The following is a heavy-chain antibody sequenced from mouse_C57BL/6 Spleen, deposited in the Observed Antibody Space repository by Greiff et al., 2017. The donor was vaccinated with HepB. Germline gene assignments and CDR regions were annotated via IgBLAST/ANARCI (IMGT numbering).Heavy chain of an antibody. CDR3: ARREALLYYFDY. V-gene: IGHV1-59*01. Sequence: QVQLQQPGAELVRPGTSVKLSCKASGYTFTSYWMPWVKQRPGQGLEWIGVIDPSDSYTNYNQKFTGKATLTVDTSSSTAYMQLSSLTSEDSAVYYCARREALLYYFDYWGQGTTLTVSS. CDR2: IDPSDSYT. J-gene: IGHJ2*01. D-gene: IGHD2-10*01. CDR1: GYTFTSYW.